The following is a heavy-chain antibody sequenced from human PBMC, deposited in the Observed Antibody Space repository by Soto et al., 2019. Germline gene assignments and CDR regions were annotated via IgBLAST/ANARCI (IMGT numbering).Heavy chain of an antibody. D-gene: IGHD3-22*01. J-gene: IGHJ4*02. CDR2: ISAYNGNT. CDR1: GYTFTSYG. V-gene: IGHV1-18*01. Sequence: ASVKVSCKASGYTFTSYGISWVRQAPGQGLEWMGWISAYNGNTNYAQKLQGRVTMTTDTSTSTAYTELRSLRSDDTAVYYCARDFGGGGYYYDSSGSGFDYCGQGTLVTVSS. CDR3: ARDFGGGGYYYDSSGSGFDY.